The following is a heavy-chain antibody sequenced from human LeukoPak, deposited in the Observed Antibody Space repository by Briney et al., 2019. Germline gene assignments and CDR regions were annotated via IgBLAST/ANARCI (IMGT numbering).Heavy chain of an antibody. CDR3: AVCNTYDSSAALDY. CDR1: GFTFSSYA. Sequence: PGGSLRLSCAASGFTFSSYAMHWVRQAPGKGLEWVAVIWSDGSNKYYADSVKGRFTISRDNPKSTLYLQMNGLRAEDTAVYYCAVCNTYDSSAALDYWGQGILVTVSS. V-gene: IGHV3-33*08. D-gene: IGHD3-22*01. CDR2: IWSDGSNK. J-gene: IGHJ4*02.